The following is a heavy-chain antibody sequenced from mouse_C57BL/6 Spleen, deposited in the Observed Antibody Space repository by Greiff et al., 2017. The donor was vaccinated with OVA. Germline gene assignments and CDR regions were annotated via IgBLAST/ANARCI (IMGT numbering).Heavy chain of an antibody. D-gene: IGHD1-1*01. V-gene: IGHV5-16*01. J-gene: IGHJ1*03. CDR2: INYDGSST. CDR1: GFTFSDYY. CDR3: AREPYYYGSSPHWYFDV. Sequence: EVMLVESEGGLVQPGSSMKLSCTASGFTFSDYYMAWVRQVPEKGLEWVANINYDGSSTYYLDSLKSRFIISSDNAKNILYLQMSSLKSEDTATYYCAREPYYYGSSPHWYFDVWGTGTTVTVSS.